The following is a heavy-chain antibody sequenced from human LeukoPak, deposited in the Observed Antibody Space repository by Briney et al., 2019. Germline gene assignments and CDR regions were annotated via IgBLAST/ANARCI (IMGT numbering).Heavy chain of an antibody. D-gene: IGHD2-15*01. CDR2: ISSSGSTI. J-gene: IGHJ4*02. CDR1: GFTFSDYY. CDR3: ASASSGPRTDY. V-gene: IGHV3-11*01. Sequence: GGSLRLSCAASGFTFSDYYMSLIRQAPGKGLEWVSYISSSGSTIYYADSVKGRFTISRDNAKNSLYLQMNSLRAEDTAVYYCASASSGPRTDYWGQGTLVTVSS.